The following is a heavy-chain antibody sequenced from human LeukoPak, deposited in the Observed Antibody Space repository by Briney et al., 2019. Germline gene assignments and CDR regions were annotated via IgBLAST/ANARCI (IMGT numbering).Heavy chain of an antibody. D-gene: IGHD5-12*01. CDR3: AREVYSGYDGNWFDP. CDR2: ISSSSSYI. Sequence: GGSLRLSSAASGFTFSSYSMNWVRQAPGKGLEWVSSISSSSSYIYYADSVKGRFTISRDNAKNSLYLQMNSLRAEDTAVYHCAREVYSGYDGNWFDPWGQGTLVTVSS. CDR1: GFTFSSYS. V-gene: IGHV3-21*01. J-gene: IGHJ5*02.